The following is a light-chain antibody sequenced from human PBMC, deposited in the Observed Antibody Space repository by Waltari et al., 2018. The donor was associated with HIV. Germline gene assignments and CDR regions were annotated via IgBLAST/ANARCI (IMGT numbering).Light chain of an antibody. V-gene: IGLV2-8*01. CDR1: SSAVGGYNY. CDR2: EVS. J-gene: IGLJ1*01. Sequence: QSALTPPPSASGSPGQPVTIPCTRTSSAVGGYNYVSWYQQHPGKAPKLMIYEVSKRPSGVPDRFSGSKSGNTASLTVSGLQADDEADYYCSSYAGNNNFVFGTGTKVTVL. CDR3: SSYAGNNNFV.